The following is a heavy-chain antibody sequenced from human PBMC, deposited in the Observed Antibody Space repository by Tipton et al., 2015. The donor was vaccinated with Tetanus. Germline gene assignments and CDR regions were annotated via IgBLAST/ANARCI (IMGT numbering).Heavy chain of an antibody. CDR1: GGSISGSY. CDR2: VYYNGNT. CDR3: AREVPAAGHFDS. V-gene: IGHV4-59*01. D-gene: IGHD2-2*01. Sequence: TLSLTCTVSGGSISGSYWNWIRQPPGKGLEWIGYVYYNGNTHCNPALKSRVTISVDTSKNQFSLKLGSVTAADTAIYYCAREVPAAGHFDSWGQGTLVLVSS. J-gene: IGHJ4*02.